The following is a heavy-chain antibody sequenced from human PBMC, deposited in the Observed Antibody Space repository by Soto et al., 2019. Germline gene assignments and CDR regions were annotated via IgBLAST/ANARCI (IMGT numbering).Heavy chain of an antibody. CDR3: AKKVNSGPGSQYFDY. CDR1: GFTFSSYS. Sequence: GGSLRLSCAASGFTFSSYSMSWVRQAPGKGLEWVSGFRSSGDGGTTYYADSVKGRFTISRDNSKNTLFLQMNSLRAEDTAIYYCAKKVNSGPGSQYFDYWGQGTMVTAPQ. D-gene: IGHD3-10*01. V-gene: IGHV3-23*01. J-gene: IGHJ4*02. CDR2: FRSSGDGGTT.